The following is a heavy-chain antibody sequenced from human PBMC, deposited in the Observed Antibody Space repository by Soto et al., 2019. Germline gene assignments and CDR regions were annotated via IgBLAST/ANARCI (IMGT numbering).Heavy chain of an antibody. CDR2: LYWDDDK. J-gene: IGHJ4*02. D-gene: IGHD3-3*01. CDR3: AHRVLRTVFGLVTTTAIYFDF. Sequence: QITLNESGPTVVRPTETLTLTCRFSGFSLTTSGVGVCWIRQSPGKAPEWLALLYWDDDKRYSASLKSRLTITKDTSKNQVVLTVSDLDPTDTATYYCAHRVLRTVFGLVTTTAIYFDFWGQGTPVAVSS. CDR1: GFSLTTSGVG. V-gene: IGHV2-5*02.